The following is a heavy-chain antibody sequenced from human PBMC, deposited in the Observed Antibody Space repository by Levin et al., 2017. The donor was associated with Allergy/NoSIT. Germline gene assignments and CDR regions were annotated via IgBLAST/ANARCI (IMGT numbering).Heavy chain of an antibody. CDR2: IYYSGST. CDR1: GGSISSYY. J-gene: IGHJ4*02. CDR3: AREPYRELLDY. V-gene: IGHV4-59*01. Sequence: PSETLSLTCTVSGGSISSYYWSWIRQPPGKGLEWIGYIYYSGSTNYNPSLKSRVTISVDTSKNQFSLKLSSVTAADTAVYYCAREPYRELLDYWGQGTLVTVSS. D-gene: IGHD1-26*01.